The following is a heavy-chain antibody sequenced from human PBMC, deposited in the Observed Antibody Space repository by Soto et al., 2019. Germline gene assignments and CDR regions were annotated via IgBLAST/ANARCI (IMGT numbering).Heavy chain of an antibody. CDR2: ISYDGSNK. CDR1: GFTFSSYA. J-gene: IGHJ4*02. V-gene: IGHV3-30-3*01. D-gene: IGHD3-16*02. Sequence: QVQLVESGGGVVQPGRSLRLSCAASGFTFSSYAMHWVRQAPGKGLEWVAVISYDGSNKYYADSVKGRFTISRDNSKNTLYLQMNSLRAEDTAVYYCARVSRYDYVWGSYRYRAHQPDYWGQGALVTVSS. CDR3: ARVSRYDYVWGSYRYRAHQPDY.